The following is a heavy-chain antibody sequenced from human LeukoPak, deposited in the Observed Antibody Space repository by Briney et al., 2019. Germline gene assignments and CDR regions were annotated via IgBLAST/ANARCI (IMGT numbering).Heavy chain of an antibody. CDR2: ISYDGSNK. J-gene: IGHJ5*02. CDR1: GFTFSSYG. D-gene: IGHD3-10*01. V-gene: IGHV3-30*18. Sequence: GGSLRLSCAASGFTFSSYGMHWVRQAPGKGLEWVAVISYDGSNKYYADSVKGRFTISRDNSKNTLYLQMNSLRAEDTAVYYCAKEPYYYGSGSYFNWSDPWGQGTLVTVSS. CDR3: AKEPYYYGSGSYFNWSDP.